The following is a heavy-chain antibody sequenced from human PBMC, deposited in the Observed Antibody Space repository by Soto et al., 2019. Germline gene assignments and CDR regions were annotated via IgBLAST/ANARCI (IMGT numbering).Heavy chain of an antibody. CDR3: AKDALLWFGEFMPGYMDV. Sequence: GGSLRLSCAASGFTFSSYAMSWVRQAPGKGLEWVSAISGSGGSTYYADSVKGRFTISRDNSKNTLYLQMNSLRAEDTAVYYCAKDALLWFGEFMPGYMDVWGKGTTVTVSS. D-gene: IGHD3-10*01. CDR1: GFTFSSYA. J-gene: IGHJ6*03. V-gene: IGHV3-23*01. CDR2: ISGSGGST.